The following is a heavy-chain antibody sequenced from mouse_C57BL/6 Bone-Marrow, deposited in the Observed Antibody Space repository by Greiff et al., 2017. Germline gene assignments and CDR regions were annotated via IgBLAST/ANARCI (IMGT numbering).Heavy chain of an antibody. D-gene: IGHD1-1*01. CDR1: GYSFTGYF. V-gene: IGHV1-20*01. Sequence: VQLQQSGPELVKPGDSVKISCKASGYSFTGYFMNWVMQSHGKSLEWIGRINPYNGDTFYNQKFKGKAILTVDKSSSTAHMELRSLTSEASAVYYCARSRSYYYGSSLFDYWGQGTTLTVSS. CDR2: INPYNGDT. J-gene: IGHJ2*01. CDR3: ARSRSYYYGSSLFDY.